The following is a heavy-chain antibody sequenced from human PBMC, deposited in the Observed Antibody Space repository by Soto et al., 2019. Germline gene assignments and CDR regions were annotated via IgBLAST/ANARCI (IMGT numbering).Heavy chain of an antibody. CDR1: GVTFSNYG. CDR3: ATDRRNFGYCSGGSWYSNYHYDGMDV. V-gene: IGHV3-30*03. D-gene: IGHD2-15*01. CDR2: ISYDGSKK. Sequence: QVQLVESGGGVVQPGRSLRVSCAGSGVTFSNYGIHWVRQAPGKGLEWVAVISYDGSKKYYLDSVEGRFTISRDNSKNTVYVQMNSLRAEDTGVYYCATDRRNFGYCSGGSWYSNYHYDGMDVWGQGNRVTVSS. J-gene: IGHJ6*02.